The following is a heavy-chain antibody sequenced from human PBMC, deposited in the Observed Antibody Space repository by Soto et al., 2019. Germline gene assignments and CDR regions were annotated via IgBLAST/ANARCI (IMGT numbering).Heavy chain of an antibody. Sequence: ASVKVSCKASGYTFTIYAMHWVRQAPGQRLEWMGWINAGNGNTKYSQKFQGRVTITRDTSASTAYMELSSLRSEDTAVYYCARGAGGAGTKMAWWFDPWGQGTLVTVSS. D-gene: IGHD6-19*01. CDR2: INAGNGNT. V-gene: IGHV1-3*01. CDR3: ARGAGGAGTKMAWWFDP. CDR1: GYTFTIYA. J-gene: IGHJ5*02.